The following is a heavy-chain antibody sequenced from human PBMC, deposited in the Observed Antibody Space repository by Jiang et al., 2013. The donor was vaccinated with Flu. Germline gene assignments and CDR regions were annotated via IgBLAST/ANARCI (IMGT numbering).Heavy chain of an antibody. V-gene: IGHV3-64D*06. CDR1: GFTFSDYA. Sequence: VQLVESGGGLVQPGGSLRLSCSASGFTFSDYAMHWVRQAPGKGLEYVSAISSNGGATYYADSVQGRFTVSRDNFKNTLYLQMSSLRPEDTAVYYCVRTPMGVTYWGQGTLVTVSS. D-gene: IGHD1-26*01. CDR3: VRTPMGVTY. J-gene: IGHJ4*02. CDR2: ISSNGGAT.